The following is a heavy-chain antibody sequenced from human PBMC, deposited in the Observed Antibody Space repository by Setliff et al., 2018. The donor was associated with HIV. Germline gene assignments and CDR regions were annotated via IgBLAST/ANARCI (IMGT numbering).Heavy chain of an antibody. D-gene: IGHD3-22*01. Sequence: ASVKVSCKTSGYTFTDYYIHWVRQAPGQGLEWMGWINPKSGGTTYAQNLQGRVTMTRDTSISTAYMDLSWLRSDDTAFYYCARYSYSYDGSGYGYDSWGQGTLVTVSS. V-gene: IGHV1-2*02. CDR1: GYTFTDYY. CDR2: INPKSGGT. J-gene: IGHJ4*02. CDR3: ARYSYSYDGSGYGYDS.